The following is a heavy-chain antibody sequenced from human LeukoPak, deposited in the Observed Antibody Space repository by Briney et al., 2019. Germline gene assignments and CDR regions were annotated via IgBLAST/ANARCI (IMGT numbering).Heavy chain of an antibody. D-gene: IGHD3-10*01. Sequence: GASVKVSCKASGYTFTGYYMHWVRQAPGQGLELMGRINPNSGGTNYAQRFQGRVTMTRDTSISTAYMELSRLRSDDTAVYYCARAPESLLWFGELLALFDYWGQGTLVTVSS. V-gene: IGHV1-2*06. J-gene: IGHJ4*02. CDR1: GYTFTGYY. CDR3: ARAPESLLWFGELLALFDY. CDR2: INPNSGGT.